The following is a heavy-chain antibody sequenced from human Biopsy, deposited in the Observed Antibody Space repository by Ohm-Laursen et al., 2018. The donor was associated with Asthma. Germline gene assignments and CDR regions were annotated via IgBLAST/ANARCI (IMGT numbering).Heavy chain of an antibody. J-gene: IGHJ4*02. Sequence: SQTLSLTCTVSGGSISSGAYYWSWVRQPPGRGVEWIGYIYYIGSTYYNPSLKSRVAKSLDTSKNQFSLKLSSVTAADTVVDFCASRGGVRRYFDYWGQGTLVTVSS. CDR2: IYYIGST. CDR1: GGSISSGAYY. V-gene: IGHV4-30-4*01. D-gene: IGHD3-16*01. CDR3: ASRGGVRRYFDY.